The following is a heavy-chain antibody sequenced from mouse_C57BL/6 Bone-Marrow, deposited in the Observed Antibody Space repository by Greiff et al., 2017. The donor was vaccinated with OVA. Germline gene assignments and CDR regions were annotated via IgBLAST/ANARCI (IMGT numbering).Heavy chain of an antibody. V-gene: IGHV1-19*01. CDR1: GYTFTDYY. J-gene: IGHJ1*03. Sequence: EVNLVESGPVLVKPGASVKMSCKASGYTFTDYYMNWVKQSHGKSLEWIGVINPYNGGTSYNQKFKGKATLTVDKSSSTAYMELNSLTSEDSAVYYCAREYYGSSYLYWYFDVWGTGTTVTVSS. D-gene: IGHD1-1*01. CDR2: INPYNGGT. CDR3: AREYYGSSYLYWYFDV.